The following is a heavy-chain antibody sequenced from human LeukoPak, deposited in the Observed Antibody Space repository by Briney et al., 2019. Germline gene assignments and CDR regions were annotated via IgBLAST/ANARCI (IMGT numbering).Heavy chain of an antibody. J-gene: IGHJ4*02. CDR3: AREDSGGVDY. CDR2: SSSGSTI. CDR1: GFTFSIYE. V-gene: IGHV3-48*03. D-gene: IGHD6-19*01. Sequence: GGSLRLSCAASGFTFSIYEMNWVRQAPGKGLEWVSSSSGSTIYYADSVKGRFTISRDNAKNSLYLQMNSLRAEDTAIYYCAREDSGGVDYWGQGTLVTVSS.